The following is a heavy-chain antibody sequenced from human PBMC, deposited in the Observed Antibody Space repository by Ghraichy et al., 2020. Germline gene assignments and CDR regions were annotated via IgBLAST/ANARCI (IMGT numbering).Heavy chain of an antibody. D-gene: IGHD1-26*01. CDR2: ISGSGGST. CDR3: ANLFTVGATFDY. J-gene: IGHJ4*02. V-gene: IGHV3-23*01. Sequence: ETLSLTCAASGFTFSSYAMSWVRQAPGKGLEWVSAISGSGGSTYYADSVKGRFTISRDNSKNTLYLQMNSLRAEDTAVYYCANLFTVGATFDYWGQGTLVTVSS. CDR1: GFTFSSYA.